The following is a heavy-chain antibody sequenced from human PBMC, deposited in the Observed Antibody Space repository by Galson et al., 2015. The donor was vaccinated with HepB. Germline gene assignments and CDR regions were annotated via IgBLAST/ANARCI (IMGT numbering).Heavy chain of an antibody. Sequence: SVKVSCKASGYTFTSYGISWVRQAPGQGLEWMGWISAYNGNTNYAQKLQGRVTMTTDTSTSTAYMELRSLRSDDTAVYYCARDQRYCSGGSCYKDYYYGMDVWGQGTTVTVSS. J-gene: IGHJ6*02. V-gene: IGHV1-18*01. D-gene: IGHD2-15*01. CDR3: ARDQRYCSGGSCYKDYYYGMDV. CDR2: ISAYNGNT. CDR1: GYTFTSYG.